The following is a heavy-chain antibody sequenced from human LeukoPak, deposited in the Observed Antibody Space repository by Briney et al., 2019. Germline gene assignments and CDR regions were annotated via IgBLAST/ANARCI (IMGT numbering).Heavy chain of an antibody. D-gene: IGHD6-13*01. CDR1: GGSISNYY. V-gene: IGHV4-59*01. CDR2: LYYSGNT. CDR3: ARYVAAAVWFDP. J-gene: IGHJ5*02. Sequence: PSETLSLTCTVSGGSISNYYWTWIRQPPGQGLEWIGYLYYSGNTDYNPSLRSRATISVDTSENHFSLRLSSVTAADTAVYYCARYVAAAVWFDPWGQGTLVTVSS.